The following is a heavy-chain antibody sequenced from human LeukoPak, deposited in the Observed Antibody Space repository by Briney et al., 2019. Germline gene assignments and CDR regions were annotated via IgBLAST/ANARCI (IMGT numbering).Heavy chain of an antibody. CDR2: IYHSAST. CDR3: ARDFNWGYFDY. V-gene: IGHV4-38-2*02. D-gene: IGHD7-27*01. Sequence: SETLSLTCTVSGYSISSGYYWGWIRQPPGEGLEWIGSIYHSASTYYNPSLKSRVTISVDTSKNQFSLKLSSVTAADTAVYYCARDFNWGYFDYWGQGTLVTVSS. J-gene: IGHJ4*02. CDR1: GYSISSGYY.